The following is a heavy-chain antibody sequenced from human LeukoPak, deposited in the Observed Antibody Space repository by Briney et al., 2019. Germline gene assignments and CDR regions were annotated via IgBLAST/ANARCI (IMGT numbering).Heavy chain of an antibody. J-gene: IGHJ6*03. CDR3: ARDPYQLGYCSGGSCYGNYYYYMDV. CDR1: GFTFSIYS. CDR2: ISVSSTYI. V-gene: IGHV3-21*01. Sequence: GGSLRLSCAASGFTFSIYSMNWVRQAPGKGLEWVSTISVSSTYIKYADSVKGRFTISRDNAKNSLFLQMNSLRVEDAAVYYCARDPYQLGYCSGGSCYGNYYYYMDVWGKGTTVTVSS. D-gene: IGHD2-15*01.